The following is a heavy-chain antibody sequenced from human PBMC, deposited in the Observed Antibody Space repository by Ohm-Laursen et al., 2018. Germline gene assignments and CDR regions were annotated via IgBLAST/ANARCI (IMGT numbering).Heavy chain of an antibody. CDR3: AGARSAYDAFDI. D-gene: IGHD5-12*01. Sequence: SQTLSLTCTVSGGSISSGGYYWSWIRQHPGKGLEWIGYIYYSGSTYYNPSLKSRVTISVDTSKNQFSLKLSSVTAADTAVYYCAGARSAYDAFDIWGQGTMVTVSS. CDR1: GGSISSGGYY. CDR2: IYYSGST. V-gene: IGHV4-31*03. J-gene: IGHJ3*02.